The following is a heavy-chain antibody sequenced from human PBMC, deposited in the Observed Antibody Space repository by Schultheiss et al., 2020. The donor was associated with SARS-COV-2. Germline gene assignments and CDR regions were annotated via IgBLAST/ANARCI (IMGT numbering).Heavy chain of an antibody. CDR3: TTAYYYYDSSGYMSRYFQH. J-gene: IGHJ1*01. CDR1: GFTFRNYW. V-gene: IGHV3-7*03. CDR2: IKQDGSVK. D-gene: IGHD3-22*01. Sequence: GESLKISCAASGFTFRNYWMDWVRQAPGKGLEWVANIKQDGSVKHYVDSVRGRFIISRDNAKDSLDLQMNSLRVDDTAVYYCTTAYYYYDSSGYMSRYFQHWGQGTLVTVSS.